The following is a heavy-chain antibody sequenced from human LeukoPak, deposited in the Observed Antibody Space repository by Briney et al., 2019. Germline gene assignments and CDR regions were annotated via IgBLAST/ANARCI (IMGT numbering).Heavy chain of an antibody. D-gene: IGHD2-15*01. J-gene: IGHJ4*02. V-gene: IGHV3-7*05. CDR1: GFTFSSYW. CDR2: IKQDGSEK. Sequence: PGGSLRLSCAAPGFTFSSYWMNWVRQAPGKGLEWVANIKQDGSEKYYLDSVKGRFTISRDNAKNSLYLQMNSLRAEDTAFYYCATSHDSTVLAAYWGQGTLVTVSS. CDR3: ATSHDSTVLAAY.